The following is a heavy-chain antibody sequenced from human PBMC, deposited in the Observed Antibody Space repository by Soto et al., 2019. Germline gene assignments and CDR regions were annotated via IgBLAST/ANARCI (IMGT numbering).Heavy chain of an antibody. D-gene: IGHD3-9*01. J-gene: IGHJ4*02. CDR2: IYYSGST. V-gene: IGHV4-31*03. Sequence: ASETLSLTCTVSGGSISSSSYYWGWIRQPPGKGLEWIGYIYYSGSTYYNPSLKSRVTISVDTSKNQFSLKLSSVTAADTAVYYCARHVLRYFDSGYYFDYWGQGTLVTVSS. CDR3: ARHVLRYFDSGYYFDY. CDR1: GGSISSSSYY.